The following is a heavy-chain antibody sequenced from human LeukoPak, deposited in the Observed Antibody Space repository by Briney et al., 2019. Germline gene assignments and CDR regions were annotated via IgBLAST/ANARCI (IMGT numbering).Heavy chain of an antibody. CDR1: GGSISSGVYC. J-gene: IGHJ6*02. CDR2: ICSSGSA. Sequence: SSETLSLTCTVSGGSISSGVYCWSWIRQRPGEGLQWIGYICSSGSAYYNPSLKSRVTMSIDTSNNQFSLKLNSVTAADTAVYYCARDGGGSLYGMDVWGQGTTVTVFS. V-gene: IGHV4-31*03. D-gene: IGHD2-15*01. CDR3: ARDGGGSLYGMDV.